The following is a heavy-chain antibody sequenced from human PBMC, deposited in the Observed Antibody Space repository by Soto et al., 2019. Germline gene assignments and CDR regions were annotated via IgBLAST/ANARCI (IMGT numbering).Heavy chain of an antibody. Sequence: SPPLSLTCAISGDSVSSNSAAWNWIRQSPSRGLEWLGRTYYRSKWYNDYAVSVKSRITINPDTSKNQFSLQLNSVTPEDTAVYYCARGPYYSGYDYYYYYGMDVWGQGTTVTVSS. CDR2: TYYRSKWYN. D-gene: IGHD5-12*01. J-gene: IGHJ6*02. V-gene: IGHV6-1*01. CDR3: ARGPYYSGYDYYYYYGMDV. CDR1: GDSVSSNSAA.